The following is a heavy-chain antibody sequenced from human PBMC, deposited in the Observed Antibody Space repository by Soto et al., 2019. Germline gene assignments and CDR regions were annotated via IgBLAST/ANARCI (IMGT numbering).Heavy chain of an antibody. V-gene: IGHV3-30-3*01. CDR1: GFTFSSYA. Sequence: QVQLVESGGGVVQPGRSLRLSCAASGFTFSSYAMHWVRQAPGKGLEWVAVISYDGSNKYYADSVKGRFTISRDNSKNTLYLQMNGLRAEDTAVYYCATGGTMVRGVIVPLHYWGQGTLVTVSS. CDR2: ISYDGSNK. J-gene: IGHJ4*02. D-gene: IGHD3-10*01. CDR3: ATGGTMVRGVIVPLHY.